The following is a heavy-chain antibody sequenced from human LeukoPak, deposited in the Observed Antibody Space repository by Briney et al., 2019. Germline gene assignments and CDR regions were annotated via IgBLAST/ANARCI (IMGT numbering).Heavy chain of an antibody. CDR3: ARLHVDIMTTTSYYFDY. D-gene: IGHD5-12*01. J-gene: IGHJ4*02. CDR1: GFSLSSYS. CDR2: INQDGSDK. V-gene: IGHV3-7*01. Sequence: PGGSLRLSCAASGFSLSSYSMNWVRQAPGKGLEWVADINQDGSDKYFVDSVKGRFTISRDNAKNSLYLQMNSLRAEDTAVYYCARLHVDIMTTTSYYFDYWGQGTLVTVSS.